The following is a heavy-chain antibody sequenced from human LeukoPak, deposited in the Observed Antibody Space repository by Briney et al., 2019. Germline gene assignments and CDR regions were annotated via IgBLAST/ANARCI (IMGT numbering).Heavy chain of an antibody. V-gene: IGHV1-2*02. D-gene: IGHD6-19*01. CDR2: INPNSGGT. Sequence: ASVTVSCKASGYTFTGYYMHWVRQAPGQGLEWMGWINPNSGGTNYAQKFQGRVTMTRDTSISTAYMELSRLRSDDTAVYYCARVYSSGWQDFDYWGQGTLVTVSS. J-gene: IGHJ4*02. CDR3: ARVYSSGWQDFDY. CDR1: GYTFTGYY.